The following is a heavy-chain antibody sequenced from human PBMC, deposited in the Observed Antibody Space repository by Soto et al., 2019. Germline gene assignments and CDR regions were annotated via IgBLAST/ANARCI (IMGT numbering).Heavy chain of an antibody. D-gene: IGHD6-19*01. CDR2: INSDGSST. CDR1: GFTFSSYW. J-gene: IGHJ6*02. CDR3: ARGGYSSGWETYGMDV. V-gene: IGHV3-74*01. Sequence: GGSLRLSCAASGFTFSSYWMHWVRQAPGKGLVWVSRINSDGSSTSYADSVKGRFTISRDNAKNTLYLQMNSLRAEDTAVYYCARGGYSSGWETYGMDVWGQGTTVTVSS.